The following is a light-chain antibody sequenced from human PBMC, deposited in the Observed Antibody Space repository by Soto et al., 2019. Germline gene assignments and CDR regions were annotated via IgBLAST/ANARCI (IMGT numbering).Light chain of an antibody. CDR3: SSYTSSSTFV. Sequence: QSALTQPASVSGSPGQSITISCTGTSSDVGAYNYVSWYQHLPGKAPKLIIYEVSNRPSGLSNRFSGSKSGNTASLTISGLQAEDEADYYCSSYTSSSTFVFGTGTKLTVL. CDR2: EVS. J-gene: IGLJ1*01. CDR1: SSDVGAYNY. V-gene: IGLV2-14*01.